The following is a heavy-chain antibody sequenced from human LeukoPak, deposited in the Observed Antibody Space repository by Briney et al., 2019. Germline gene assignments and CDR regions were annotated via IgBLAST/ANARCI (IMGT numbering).Heavy chain of an antibody. CDR1: GFTFSSYS. V-gene: IGHV3-48*02. CDR2: ISSSSSTI. Sequence: GGSLRLSCAASGFTFSSYSMNWVRQAPGKGLEWVSYISSSSSTIYYADSVKGRFTISRDNAKNSLYLQMNSLRDEDTAVYYYARDSMYSSSSPPSGRTYYYYYMDVWGKGTTVTVSS. D-gene: IGHD6-6*01. J-gene: IGHJ6*03. CDR3: ARDSMYSSSSPPSGRTYYYYYMDV.